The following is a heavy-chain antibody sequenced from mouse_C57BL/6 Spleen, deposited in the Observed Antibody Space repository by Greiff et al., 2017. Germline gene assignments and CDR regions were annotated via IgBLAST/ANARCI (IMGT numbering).Heavy chain of an antibody. CDR1: GYTFTDYN. J-gene: IGHJ4*01. Sequence: VHVKQSGPELVKPGASVKMSCKASGYTFTDYNMHWVKQSHGKSLEWIGYINPNNGGTSYNQKFKGKATLTVNKSSSTAYMELRSLTSEDSAVYYCARWNWDGAMDYWGQGTSVTVSS. CDR3: ARWNWDGAMDY. D-gene: IGHD4-1*01. V-gene: IGHV1-22*01. CDR2: INPNNGGT.